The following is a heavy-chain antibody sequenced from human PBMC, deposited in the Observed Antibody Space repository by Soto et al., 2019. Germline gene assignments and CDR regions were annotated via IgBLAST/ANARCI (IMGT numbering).Heavy chain of an antibody. J-gene: IGHJ5*02. CDR3: AREVVTAVAGSVNWFDP. CDR1: GFSLRTYG. D-gene: IGHD6-19*01. CDR2: IWYDGTKK. Sequence: GGSLRLSCVASGFSLRTYGMHWLRRAPGKWLEWVSFIWYDGTKKFYANSVKGRSTISKDNSNNILYLQMSGLRAEDTAVYYCAREVVTAVAGSVNWFDPWGQGTLXTVSS. V-gene: IGHV3-33*01.